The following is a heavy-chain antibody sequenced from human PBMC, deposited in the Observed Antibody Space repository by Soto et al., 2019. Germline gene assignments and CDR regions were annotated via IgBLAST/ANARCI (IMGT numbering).Heavy chain of an antibody. CDR1: GGTFSSYA. D-gene: IGHD1-26*01. CDR3: ASSGSYRHYYGMDV. V-gene: IGHV1-69*01. J-gene: IGHJ6*02. CDR2: IIPIFGTA. Sequence: QVQLVQSGAEVKKPGSSVHVSCKASGGTFSSYAISWVRQAPGQGLEWMGGIIPIFGTANYAQKFQGRVTITADESTSTAYMELSSLRSEDTAVYYCASSGSYRHYYGMDVWGQGTTVTVSS.